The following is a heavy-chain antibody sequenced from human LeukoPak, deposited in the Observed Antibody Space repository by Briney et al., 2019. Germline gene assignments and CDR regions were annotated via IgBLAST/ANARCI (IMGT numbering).Heavy chain of an antibody. J-gene: IGHJ4*02. CDR1: GGSFSGYY. Sequence: PSETLSLTCAVYGGSFSGYYWSWIRQPPGKGLEWIGEINHSGSTNYNPSLKSRVTISVDTSKNQFSLRLSSVTAEDTAVYYCARAYATNWYTLFGYWGQGTLVTVSS. CDR3: ARAYATNWYTLFGY. V-gene: IGHV4-34*01. CDR2: INHSGST. D-gene: IGHD1/OR15-1a*01.